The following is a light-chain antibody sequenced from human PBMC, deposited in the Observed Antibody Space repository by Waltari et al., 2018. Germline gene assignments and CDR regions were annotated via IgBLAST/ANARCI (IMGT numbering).Light chain of an antibody. J-gene: IGLJ1*01. V-gene: IGLV3-21*02. CDR2: DDT. CDR1: NIGSKS. CDR3: QVWDVNTDQLV. Sequence: SYVLTQPPSVSVAPGQTARISCGGNNIGSKSVHWYQQRPGQAPVLVIFDDTGRPSGIPERFSGSHPGNTATLTISRVEAGDEADYYCQVWDVNTDQLVFGTGTKVTVL.